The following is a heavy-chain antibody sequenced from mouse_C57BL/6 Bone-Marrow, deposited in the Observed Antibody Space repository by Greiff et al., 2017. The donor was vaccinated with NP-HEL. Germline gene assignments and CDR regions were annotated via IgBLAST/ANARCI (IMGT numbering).Heavy chain of an antibody. CDR2: IWSGGST. J-gene: IGHJ4*01. CDR1: GFSLTSYG. V-gene: IGHV2-2*01. D-gene: IGHD1-1*01. CDR3: ARKGGVYYGSSYYAMDY. Sequence: QVQLKESGPGLVQPSQSLSITCTVSGFSLTSYGVHWVRQSPGKGLEWLGVIWSGGSTDYNAAFISRLSIRKDNSKSQVFFKMNSLQADDTAIYYCARKGGVYYGSSYYAMDYWGQGTSVTVSS.